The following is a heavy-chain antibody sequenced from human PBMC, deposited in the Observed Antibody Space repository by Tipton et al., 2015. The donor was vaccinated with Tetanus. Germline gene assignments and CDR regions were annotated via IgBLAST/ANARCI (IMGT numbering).Heavy chain of an antibody. D-gene: IGHD2-15*01. CDR1: GYIFTNYW. CDR2: IYPRDSDT. V-gene: IGHV5-51*01. J-gene: IGHJ4*02. CDR3: ARVHCSDGVCNFDF. Sequence: VQLVQSGGEVKKPGESLKISCKGSGYIFTNYWIGLVRQKLGLGLEWMGIIYPRDSDTRYSPSFQSQVTISVDKSISTAYLQWSSLKASDASRFYWARVHCSDGVCNFDFWGQGALVTVAS.